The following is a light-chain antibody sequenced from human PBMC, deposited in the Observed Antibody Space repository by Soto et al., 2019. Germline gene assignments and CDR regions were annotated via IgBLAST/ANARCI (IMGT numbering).Light chain of an antibody. V-gene: IGKV1-39*01. J-gene: IGKJ1*01. Sequence: DIQTTQSPSSLSASVGDRVTITCRAGQSISSNLNWYHQKPGKAPKLLIYAASNLQSGVPSTFSGSGSGTDFTLTISSLQPEDFATYYCQQSHSIPWTFGQGTKV. CDR1: QSISSN. CDR3: QQSHSIPWT. CDR2: AAS.